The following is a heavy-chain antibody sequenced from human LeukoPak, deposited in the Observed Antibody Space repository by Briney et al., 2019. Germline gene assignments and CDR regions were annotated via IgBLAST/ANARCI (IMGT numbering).Heavy chain of an antibody. CDR3: ARGLTATTIGVYFDY. Sequence: SETLSLTCAVYGGSFSGYYWSWIRQPPGKGLEWIGEINHSGSTNYNPSLKSRVTISVDTSKNQFSLKLSSVTAADTAVYYCARGLTATTIGVYFDYWGQGTLVTASS. D-gene: IGHD1-26*01. CDR2: INHSGST. J-gene: IGHJ4*02. V-gene: IGHV4-34*01. CDR1: GGSFSGYY.